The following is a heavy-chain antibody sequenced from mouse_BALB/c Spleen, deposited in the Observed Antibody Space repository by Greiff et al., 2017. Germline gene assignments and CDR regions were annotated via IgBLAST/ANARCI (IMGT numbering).Heavy chain of an antibody. CDR2: IDPANGNT. V-gene: IGHV14-3*02. CDR1: GFNITDSY. CDR3: AYGYAAMDY. D-gene: IGHD2-2*01. J-gene: IGHJ4*01. Sequence: EVKLMESGAELVKPGASVKLSCTASGFNITDSYMHWVKQRPEQGLEWIGRIDPANGNTKYDPKFQGKATITADTSSNTAYLQLSSLTSEDTAGYYCAYGYAAMDYWGQGTSVTVSS.